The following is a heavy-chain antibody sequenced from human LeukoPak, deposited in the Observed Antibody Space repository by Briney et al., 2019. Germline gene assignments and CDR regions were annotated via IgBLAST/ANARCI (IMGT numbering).Heavy chain of an antibody. J-gene: IGHJ4*02. CDR2: ISGDGGRT. CDR3: ANLRVWGSYGLTRPFDN. Sequence: GGSLRLSCAASGFTIDDYAMHWVRQAPGKGLEWVSLISGDGGRTYYADSVKGRFTISRDNSKNSLFLQMNSLRTEDTALYYCANLRVWGSYGLTRPFDNWGQGILVTVSS. D-gene: IGHD3-16*01. CDR1: GFTIDDYA. V-gene: IGHV3-43*02.